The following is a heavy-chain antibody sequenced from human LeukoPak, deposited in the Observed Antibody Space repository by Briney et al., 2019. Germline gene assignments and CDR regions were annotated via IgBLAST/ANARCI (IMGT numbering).Heavy chain of an antibody. CDR2: IKQDGSEK. Sequence: GGSLRLSCAASGFTFSSYWMSWVRQAPGKGLEWVANIKQDGSEKYYVDSVKGRFTISRDNARNSLYLQMNSLRAEDTAVYYCAGEDYGDYLSPYYYYYYGMDVWGQGTTVTVSS. CDR3: AGEDYGDYLSPYYYYYYGMDV. V-gene: IGHV3-7*01. D-gene: IGHD4-17*01. CDR1: GFTFSSYW. J-gene: IGHJ6*02.